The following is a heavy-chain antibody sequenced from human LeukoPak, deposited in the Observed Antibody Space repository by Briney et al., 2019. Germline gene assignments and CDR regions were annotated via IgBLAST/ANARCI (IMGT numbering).Heavy chain of an antibody. CDR3: ARGYYYGSGSYFDY. V-gene: IGHV3-48*02. J-gene: IGHJ4*02. CDR1: GFXFSSYS. Sequence: GGSLRLSCAASGFXFSSYSINWVRQAPGKGLEWVSYISSSSSTIYYADSVKGRFTISRDNAKNSLYLQMNSLRDEDTAVYYCARGYYYGSGSYFDYWGQGTLVTVSS. CDR2: ISSSSSTI. D-gene: IGHD3-10*01.